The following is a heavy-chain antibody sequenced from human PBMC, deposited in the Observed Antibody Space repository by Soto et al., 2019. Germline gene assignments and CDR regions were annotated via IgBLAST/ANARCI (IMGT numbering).Heavy chain of an antibody. V-gene: IGHV4-59*01. Sequence: SETLSLTCTVSGGSISSYYWSWIRQPPGKGLEWIGYIYYSGSTNYNPSLKSRVTISVDTSKNQFSLKLSSVTAADTAVYYCARGRGSGSKIFDYWGQGTLVTVSS. CDR1: GGSISSYY. CDR2: IYYSGST. D-gene: IGHD3-10*01. J-gene: IGHJ4*02. CDR3: ARGRGSGSKIFDY.